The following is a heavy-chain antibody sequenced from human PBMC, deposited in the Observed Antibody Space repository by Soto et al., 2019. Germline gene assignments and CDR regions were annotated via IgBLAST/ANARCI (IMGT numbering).Heavy chain of an antibody. CDR2: ISYRGST. J-gene: IGHJ4*02. V-gene: IGHV4-61*01. Sequence: QVQLQESGPGLVKPSETLSLTCTVSGGSVRSDNYYWIWIRQPPGKGLECIGYISYRGSTNYNTSLKIRVTISVDTSKNQFSLKLSSVSAADTAVYYCATRTVFRLLDCWGQGTLVTVSS. CDR1: GGSVRSDNYY. D-gene: IGHD2-15*01. CDR3: ATRTVFRLLDC.